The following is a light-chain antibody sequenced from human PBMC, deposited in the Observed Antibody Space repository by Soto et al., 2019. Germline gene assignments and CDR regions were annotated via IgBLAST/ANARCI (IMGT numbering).Light chain of an antibody. CDR3: QQANNFPIT. V-gene: IGKV1-12*01. CDR1: QGVSSW. J-gene: IGKJ5*01. CDR2: AAS. Sequence: DIQLTQSPSSVSASVGDRVIITCRASQGVSSWLAWYQQRPGKAPKLLISAASTLQGGVQSRFSGSGSGTHFTLSISSLQPEDFATYYCQQANNFPITFGQGTRLDLK.